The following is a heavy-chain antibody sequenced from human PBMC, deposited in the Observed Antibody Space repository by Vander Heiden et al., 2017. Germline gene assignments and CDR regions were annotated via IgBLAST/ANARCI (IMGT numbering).Heavy chain of an antibody. CDR3: ARDPPGVGTDAFDI. CDR2: ISSSSSTI. D-gene: IGHD2-21*02. CDR1: GFTFSSYS. J-gene: IGHJ3*02. Sequence: EVQLVESGGGLVQPGGSLRLSCAASGFTFSSYSMNWVRQAPGKGLEWVSYISSSSSTIYYADAGKGRFTISRDNAKNALYLQMNSMREEETAVYYCARDPPGVGTDAFDIWGQGTMVTVSS. V-gene: IGHV3-48*02.